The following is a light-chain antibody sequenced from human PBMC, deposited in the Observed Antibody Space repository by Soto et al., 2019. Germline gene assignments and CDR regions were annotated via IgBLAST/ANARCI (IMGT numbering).Light chain of an antibody. Sequence: HSALTQPASVSGSPGQTITISCTGTSSDVGLYNTVSWYQHHPGKAPKLIIYEVTHRPAGISDRFSASKSGNTASLTISGLQAEDEADYYCNSLRVNHLYVFGSGTKV. V-gene: IGLV2-14*01. CDR3: NSLRVNHLYV. CDR2: EVT. J-gene: IGLJ1*01. CDR1: SSDVGLYNT.